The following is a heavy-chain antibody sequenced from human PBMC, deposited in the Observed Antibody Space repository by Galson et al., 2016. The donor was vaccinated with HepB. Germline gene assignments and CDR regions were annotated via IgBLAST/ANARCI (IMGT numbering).Heavy chain of an antibody. CDR2: MNPNSGNT. Sequence: SVKVSCKASGYTFTNYDINWVRQAAGQGLEWMAWMNPNSGNTGYAQKFQGRVALTRETSISTAYMELTSLTSEDTAGYYCARVSSGTYYRYWYFDLWGRGTLVTVSS. CDR3: ARVSSGTYYRYWYFDL. V-gene: IGHV1-8*02. D-gene: IGHD1-26*01. J-gene: IGHJ2*01. CDR1: GYTFTNYD.